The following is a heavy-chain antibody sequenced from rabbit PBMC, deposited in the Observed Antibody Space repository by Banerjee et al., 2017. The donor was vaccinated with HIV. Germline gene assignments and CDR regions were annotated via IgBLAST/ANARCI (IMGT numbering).Heavy chain of an antibody. V-gene: IGHV1S45*01. D-gene: IGHD6-1*01. CDR3: ARDDSVDSSYFFNL. J-gene: IGHJ4*01. CDR1: GFTLSSYW. CDR2: IDAGSSGVT. Sequence: VKPEGSLTLTCTASGFTLSSYWMWWVRQAPGKGLELIASIDAGSSGVTYYARWAKGRFTISKTSSTTVTLQMTSLTAADTATYFCARDDSVDSSYFFNLWGPGTLVTVS.